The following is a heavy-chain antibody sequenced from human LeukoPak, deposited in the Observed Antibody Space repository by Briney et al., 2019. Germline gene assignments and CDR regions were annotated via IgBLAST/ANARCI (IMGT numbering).Heavy chain of an antibody. D-gene: IGHD2-15*01. CDR1: GFTLSIYS. J-gene: IGHJ6*03. V-gene: IGHV3-21*01. Sequence: GGSLRLSCAASGFTLSIYSMNWVRQAPGKGLEWVSSISSSSNYIYYADSVKGRFTISRDNAKKSLYLQMNSRRAEDTAVYYCARIASDQGIGYYYYYYMDVWGKGTTVTVPS. CDR3: ARIASDQGIGYYYYYYMDV. CDR2: ISSSSNYI.